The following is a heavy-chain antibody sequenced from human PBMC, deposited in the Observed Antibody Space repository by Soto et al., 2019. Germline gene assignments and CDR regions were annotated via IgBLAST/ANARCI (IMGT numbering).Heavy chain of an antibody. V-gene: IGHV1-69*02. Sequence: QVQLVQSGAEVKKPGSSVKVSCKASEGTFSSYTISWVRQAPGQGLEWMGRIIPILGIANYAQKLQGRVTITADKSTSTAYMELSSLRSEDTAVYYCGVVAAPLDAFDIWGQGTMVTVSS. CDR2: IIPILGIA. CDR1: EGTFSSYT. D-gene: IGHD2-15*01. J-gene: IGHJ3*02. CDR3: GVVAAPLDAFDI.